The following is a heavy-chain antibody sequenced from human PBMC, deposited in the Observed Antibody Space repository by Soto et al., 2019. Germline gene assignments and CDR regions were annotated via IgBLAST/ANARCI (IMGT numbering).Heavy chain of an antibody. Sequence: KSSETLSLTCTVSGGSISSYYWSWIRQPPGKGLEWIGYIYYSGSTNYNPSLKSRVTISVDTSKNQFSLKLSSVTAADTAVYYCATSSSSSWYLTAYYYYGMDVWGQGTTVTVSS. CDR1: GGSISSYY. CDR3: ATSSSSSWYLTAYYYYGMDV. J-gene: IGHJ6*02. D-gene: IGHD6-13*01. V-gene: IGHV4-59*01. CDR2: IYYSGST.